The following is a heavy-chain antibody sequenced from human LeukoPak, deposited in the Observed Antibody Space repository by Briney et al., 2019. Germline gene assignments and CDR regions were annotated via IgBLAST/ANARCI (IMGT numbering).Heavy chain of an antibody. CDR2: ISASGVST. Sequence: GGSLRLSCAASGFTFSSYAMSWVRQAPGKGLEWVSVISASGVSTYYADSVKGRFTISRDNSKNTLYLRMNSLRAEDTAVYCCAKKYCSSSGCPYGMDVWGKGTTVTVSS. CDR1: GFTFSSYA. V-gene: IGHV3-23*01. CDR3: AKKYCSSSGCPYGMDV. J-gene: IGHJ6*04. D-gene: IGHD2-2*01.